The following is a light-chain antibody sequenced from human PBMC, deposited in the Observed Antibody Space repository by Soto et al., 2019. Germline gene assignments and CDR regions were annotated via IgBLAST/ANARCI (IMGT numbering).Light chain of an antibody. CDR2: DAS. CDR1: QDISNY. Sequence: DIQMTQSPSSLSASVGDRVTITCQASQDISNYLHWYQQKPGKAPKLLIYDASNLETGVPSRFSGSGSGTDFTFTISSLQPEDIATYYCQQARTFGGGTKVEIK. V-gene: IGKV1-33*01. J-gene: IGKJ4*01. CDR3: QQART.